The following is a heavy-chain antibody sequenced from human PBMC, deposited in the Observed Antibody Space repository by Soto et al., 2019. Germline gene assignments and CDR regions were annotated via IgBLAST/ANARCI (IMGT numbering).Heavy chain of an antibody. CDR2: ISHTGRT. V-gene: IGHV4-59*01. CDR3: ARDDTTGLSDF. Sequence: QVQLQESGPGLVRPAETLSLTCSVSTGSMRTYYWTWIRQSPGKGLEWIGQISHTGRTKYNPSLESRVTISVDTSRKQFSLKLTSVTAADTALYYCARDDTTGLSDFWGQGTLVTVSS. CDR1: TGSMRTYY. D-gene: IGHD4-17*01. J-gene: IGHJ4*02.